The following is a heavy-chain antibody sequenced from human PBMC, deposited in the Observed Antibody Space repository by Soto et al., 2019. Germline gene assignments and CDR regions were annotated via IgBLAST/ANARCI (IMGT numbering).Heavy chain of an antibody. Sequence: EVQLVESGGGLVQPGGSLRLSCEASRGAFGDYWMHWVRQAPGKGLVWVSRINRDANDIIYADSVKGRFTASRDNAKNMVFLQMNCLRVEDSAVYYCARDVPQYWCDSWGQGTLVTVSS. V-gene: IGHV3-74*01. CDR2: INRDANDI. CDR3: ARDVPQYWCDS. D-gene: IGHD3-10*02. CDR1: RGAFGDYW. J-gene: IGHJ5*01.